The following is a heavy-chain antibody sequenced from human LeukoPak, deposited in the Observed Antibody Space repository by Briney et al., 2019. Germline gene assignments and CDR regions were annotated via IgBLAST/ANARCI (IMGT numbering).Heavy chain of an antibody. CDR2: IFWNDDK. J-gene: IGHJ4*02. V-gene: IGHV2-5*01. Sequence: SGPTLVKPTQTLTLTCTFSGFSLTTSGVGVGWIRQPPGKALEWLALIFWNDDKRYGPSLESRLTITKDTSENRVVLTMTNMEAVDTATYYCAYRAGLDWGSPFDYWGQGTLVTVSS. CDR3: AYRAGLDWGSPFDY. D-gene: IGHD3/OR15-3a*01. CDR1: GFSLTTSGVG.